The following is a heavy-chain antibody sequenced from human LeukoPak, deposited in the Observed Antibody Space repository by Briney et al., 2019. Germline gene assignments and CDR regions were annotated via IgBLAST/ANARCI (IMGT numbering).Heavy chain of an antibody. CDR2: IKSETDGGTT. V-gene: IGHV3-15*07. Sequence: GGSLRLSCAASGFTFSSAWMNWVRQAPGKGLEWVGRIKSETDGGTTDYAAPVKGTFTISRDDSENTLYLQMNSLKTEDTAVYYCARLDSFDAFGIWGQGTMVTVSS. D-gene: IGHD3-9*01. J-gene: IGHJ3*02. CDR1: GFTFSSAW. CDR3: ARLDSFDAFGI.